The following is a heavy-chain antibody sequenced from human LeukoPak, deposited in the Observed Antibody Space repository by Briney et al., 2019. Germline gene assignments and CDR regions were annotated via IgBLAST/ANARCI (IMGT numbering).Heavy chain of an antibody. CDR2: FDPEDGET. D-gene: IGHD6-19*01. Sequence: ASVKVSCKVSGYTLTELSMHWVRQAPGKGLEWMGGFDPEDGETIYAQKFQGRVTMTEDTSSDTAYMELSSLRSEDTAVYYCATMRTGWLAREYYYYYGMDVWGQGTTVTVSS. CDR3: ATMRTGWLAREYYYYYGMDV. V-gene: IGHV1-24*01. J-gene: IGHJ6*02. CDR1: GYTLTELS.